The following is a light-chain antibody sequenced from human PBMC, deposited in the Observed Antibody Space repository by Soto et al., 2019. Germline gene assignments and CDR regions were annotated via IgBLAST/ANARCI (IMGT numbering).Light chain of an antibody. V-gene: IGKV3-15*01. Sequence: IVMTQSPATLSVAPGERVTFSCRASQGISRKVAWYQHKPGQAPRLLISGASTGATGIPARFSGSGSGTEFTLTISSLQPDDFATYYCQQYYTFWTFGQGTKVDIK. CDR1: QGISRK. CDR3: QQYYTFWT. J-gene: IGKJ1*01. CDR2: GAS.